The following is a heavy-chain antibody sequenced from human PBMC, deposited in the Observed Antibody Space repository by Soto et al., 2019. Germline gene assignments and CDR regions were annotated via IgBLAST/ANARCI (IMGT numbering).Heavy chain of an antibody. CDR1: GFTFSSYD. CDR2: ITGNGDRT. J-gene: IGHJ6*02. D-gene: IGHD6-6*01. Sequence: EVQLLQSGGDLVQPGGSLRLSCATSGFTFSSYDMRWVRQAPGKGPEWVASITGNGDRTYYADLVRGRFSISGDNSMNTLYLQMSSVRYDDTAVYYCARRHRPCAQLARTYYGMDVWGQGTTVTVSS. V-gene: IGHV3-23*01. CDR3: ARRHRPCAQLARTYYGMDV.